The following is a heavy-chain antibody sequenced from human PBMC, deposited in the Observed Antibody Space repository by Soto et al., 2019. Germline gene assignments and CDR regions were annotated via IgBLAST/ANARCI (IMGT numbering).Heavy chain of an antibody. CDR1: GFAISRGYY. D-gene: IGHD1-1*01. CDR2: IYPSVSS. Sequence: SETLSLTCSVSGFAISRGYYWSWVRQPPGKGLEWIGSIYPSVSSYHNPSLATRLRLSIDTSKNQFTLNLTSVTAADTALYFCTREKVGTTFFDNWGQGIQVTVSS. J-gene: IGHJ4*02. V-gene: IGHV4-38-2*02. CDR3: TREKVGTTFFDN.